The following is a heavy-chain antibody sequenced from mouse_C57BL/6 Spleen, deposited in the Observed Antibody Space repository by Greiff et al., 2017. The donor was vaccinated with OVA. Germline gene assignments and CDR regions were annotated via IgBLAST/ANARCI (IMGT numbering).Heavy chain of an antibody. Sequence: QVQLQQPGAELVRPGSSVKLSCKASGYTFTSYWMHWVKQRPIQGLEWIGNIDPSDSETHSNQKFKDKATLTVDKSSSTAYMQLSSLTSEDSAVYYCALYYGSSLGYWGQGTTLTVSS. CDR2: IDPSDSET. CDR3: ALYYGSSLGY. V-gene: IGHV1-52*01. CDR1: GYTFTSYW. J-gene: IGHJ2*01. D-gene: IGHD1-1*01.